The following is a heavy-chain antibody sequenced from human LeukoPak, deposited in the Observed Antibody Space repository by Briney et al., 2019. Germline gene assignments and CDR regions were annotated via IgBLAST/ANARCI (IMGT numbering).Heavy chain of an antibody. D-gene: IGHD4-23*01. CDR1: GGSISSSSYY. Sequence: SETLSLTCTVSGGSISSSSYYWGWIRQPPGKGLEWIGYIYYSGSTNYNPSLKSRVTISVDTSKNQFSLKLSSVTAADTAVYYCARDSGDYGGQAPYNWFDPWGQGTLVTVSS. V-gene: IGHV4-61*01. CDR3: ARDSGDYGGQAPYNWFDP. CDR2: IYYSGST. J-gene: IGHJ5*02.